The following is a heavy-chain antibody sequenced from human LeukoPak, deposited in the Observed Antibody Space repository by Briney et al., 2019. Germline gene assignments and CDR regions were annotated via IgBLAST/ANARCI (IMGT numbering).Heavy chain of an antibody. V-gene: IGHV3-7*01. J-gene: IGHJ4*02. CDR3: ARDHGGYSYGYGLDY. CDR1: GFTFSSYR. D-gene: IGHD5-18*01. CDR2: IKQDGSEK. Sequence: PGGSLRLSCAASGFTFSSYRMSWVRQAPGKGLEWVANIKQDGSEKYYVDSVKGRFTISRDNAKNSLYLQMNSLRAEDTAVYYCARDHGGYSYGYGLDYWGQGTLVTVSS.